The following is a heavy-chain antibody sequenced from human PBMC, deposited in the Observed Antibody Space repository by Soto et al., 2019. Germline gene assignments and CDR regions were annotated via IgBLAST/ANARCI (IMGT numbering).Heavy chain of an antibody. CDR1: GGTFSSYT. CDR2: IIPILGIA. CDR3: ARGYSSGWSFFDY. D-gene: IGHD6-19*01. J-gene: IGHJ4*02. V-gene: IGHV1-69*02. Sequence: QVQLVQSGAEVKKPGSSVKVSCKASGGTFSSYTISWVRQAPGQGLEWMGRIIPILGIANYAQKFQGRVTITADKSTSTAYMELSSLISEDTAVYYCARGYSSGWSFFDYWGQGTLVTVSS.